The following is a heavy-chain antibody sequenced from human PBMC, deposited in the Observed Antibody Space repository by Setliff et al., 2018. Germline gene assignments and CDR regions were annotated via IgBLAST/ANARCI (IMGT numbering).Heavy chain of an antibody. CDR3: ARVTGFFYVDA. CDR1: GGSVGSDFSY. J-gene: IGHJ6*03. CDR2: IYTTWST. Sequence: SEPLSLTCTVSGGSVGSDFSYWTWIRQPAGKGPEWIGQIYTTWSTNYNPSLRSRATISLDASKNQFSLSLTSVTAADTAVYYCARVTGFFYVDAWGKGTTVTVSS. V-gene: IGHV4-61*09.